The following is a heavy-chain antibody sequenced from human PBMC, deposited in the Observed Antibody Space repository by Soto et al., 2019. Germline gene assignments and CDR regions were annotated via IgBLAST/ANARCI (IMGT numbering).Heavy chain of an antibody. CDR2: IYYNGST. D-gene: IGHD6-13*01. V-gene: IGHV4-30-4*01. Sequence: SSETLSLTCTVSGGSISSGDYYWSWIRQPPGKGLEWVGYIYYNGSTYYNPSLKSRVTISVDTSKNQFSLKLSSVTAADTAVYYCAREAYSSSWIDYWGQGTLVTVSS. CDR3: AREAYSSSWIDY. CDR1: GGSISSGDYY. J-gene: IGHJ4*02.